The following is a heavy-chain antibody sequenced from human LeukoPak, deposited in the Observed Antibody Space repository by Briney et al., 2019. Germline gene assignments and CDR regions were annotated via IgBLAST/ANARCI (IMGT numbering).Heavy chain of an antibody. V-gene: IGHV1-69*05. CDR3: ARAGVPAKRDHDAFDI. J-gene: IGHJ3*02. Sequence: GASVKVSCKASGGTFSSYAISWVRQAPGQGLEWMGGIIPIFGTANYAQKFQGRVTITTDESTCTAYMELSSLRSEDTAVYYCARAGVPAKRDHDAFDIWGQGTMVTVSS. CDR2: IIPIFGTA. CDR1: GGTFSSYA. D-gene: IGHD2-2*01.